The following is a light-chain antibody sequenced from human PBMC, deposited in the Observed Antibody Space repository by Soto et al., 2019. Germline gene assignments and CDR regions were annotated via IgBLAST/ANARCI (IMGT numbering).Light chain of an antibody. CDR1: SSDVGGYNY. J-gene: IGLJ1*01. CDR3: SSYTSSSTLSTYV. CDR2: DVS. Sequence: QSALTQPASVSGSPGQSITISCTGTSSDVGGYNYVSWYQHHPGKAPKLMIYDVSNRPSGVSNRFSGSKSGNTASLIISVLQAEDEADYYCSSYTSSSTLSTYVFGTGTKLTVL. V-gene: IGLV2-14*03.